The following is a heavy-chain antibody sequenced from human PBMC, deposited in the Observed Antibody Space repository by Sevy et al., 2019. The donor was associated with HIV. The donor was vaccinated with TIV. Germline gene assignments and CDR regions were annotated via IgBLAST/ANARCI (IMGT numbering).Heavy chain of an antibody. CDR2: VGPAGDQ. CDR1: GFTFSSYD. D-gene: IGHD5-12*01. V-gene: IGHV3-13*05. Sequence: GGSLRLSCVAAGFTFSSYDMHWVRQVTGKGLEWISGVGPAGDQFYPGSVKGRFTISREKAKNSFYLQMNNLRAGDTAVYYCARSGGYSDYGMDVWGQGTTVTVS. CDR3: ARSGGYSDYGMDV. J-gene: IGHJ6*02.